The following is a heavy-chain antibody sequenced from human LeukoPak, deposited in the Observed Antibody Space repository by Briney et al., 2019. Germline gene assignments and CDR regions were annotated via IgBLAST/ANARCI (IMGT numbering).Heavy chain of an antibody. D-gene: IGHD3-10*01. CDR2: IYYSGST. Sequence: PSETLSLTCTVSGCSISSYYWSWIRQPPGKGLEWIGYIYYSGSTNYNPSPKSRVTTSLDTSKNNSSLNLSSVTAADTAVYYWARGPCITMVGGGQWYYYMDVWGKGTTVTISS. CDR1: GCSISSYY. V-gene: IGHV4-59*01. CDR3: ARGPCITMVGGGQWYYYMDV. J-gene: IGHJ6*03.